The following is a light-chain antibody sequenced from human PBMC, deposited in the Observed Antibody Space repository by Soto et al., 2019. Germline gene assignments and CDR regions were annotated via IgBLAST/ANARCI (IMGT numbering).Light chain of an antibody. Sequence: DIQMPQSPSSLSASLGDTVTITCRASQNINSFLNWYQQKPGQAPNLLIYAASTLQSGVPSRFSGSGSGTHFALTISSLQPEDFATYFCQQAYSTLTFGGGTKVEIK. V-gene: IGKV1-39*01. CDR3: QQAYSTLT. CDR2: AAS. J-gene: IGKJ4*01. CDR1: QNINSF.